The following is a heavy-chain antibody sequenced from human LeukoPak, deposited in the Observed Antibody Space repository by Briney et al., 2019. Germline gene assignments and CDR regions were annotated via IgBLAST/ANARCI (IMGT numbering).Heavy chain of an antibody. J-gene: IGHJ3*01. CDR3: AKDSDIAVAGSDDALDV. V-gene: IGHV3-43*02. Sequence: GGSLRLSCAASGFTFDDYAMHWVRHAPGKGLEWVSLISGDGDTTYYADSVKGRFTISRDNSKNTLFLQMNSLRPEDTAIFYCAKDSDIAVAGSDDALDVWGQGTMVTVSS. CDR2: ISGDGDTT. CDR1: GFTFDDYA. D-gene: IGHD6-19*01.